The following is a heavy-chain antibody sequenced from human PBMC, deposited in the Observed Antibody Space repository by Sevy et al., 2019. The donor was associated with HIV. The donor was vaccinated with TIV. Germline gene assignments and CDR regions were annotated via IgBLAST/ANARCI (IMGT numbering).Heavy chain of an antibody. CDR2: IYYSGST. CDR3: ARAESSNYFDY. V-gene: IGHV4-59*13. Sequence: SESLSLTCTVSGGSISSYYWSWIRQPPGKGLEWIGYIYYSGSTNYNPSLKSRVTISVDTSKNQFSLKLSSVTAADTAVYYCARAESSNYFDYWGQGTLVTVSS. CDR1: GGSISSYY. J-gene: IGHJ4*02.